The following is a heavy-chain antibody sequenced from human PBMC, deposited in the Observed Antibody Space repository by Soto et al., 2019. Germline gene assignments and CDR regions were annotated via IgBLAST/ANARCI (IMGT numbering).Heavy chain of an antibody. CDR1: GFTFSNYW. CDR2: MKKDGSQK. Sequence: GGSLRLSCVASGFTFSNYWMSWVRQAPGKGLEWVANMKKDGSQKYYVDSVKGRFTISRDNARNSLYLQVNRLKTEDTAVYFCACIRATFGYWGPGTLVTVSS. CDR3: ACIRATFGY. J-gene: IGHJ4*02. V-gene: IGHV3-7*03. D-gene: IGHD3-16*01.